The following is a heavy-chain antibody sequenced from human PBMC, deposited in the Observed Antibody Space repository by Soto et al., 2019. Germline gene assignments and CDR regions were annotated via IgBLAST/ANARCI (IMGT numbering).Heavy chain of an antibody. D-gene: IGHD5-18*01. CDR3: ARDHLYSYGSRYYFDY. Sequence: PSETLSLTCAVSGGSFSGYYWSWIRQPPGKGLEWIGEINHSGSTNYNPSLNSRVTISVDTSKNQFSLKLSSVTAADTAVYYCARDHLYSYGSRYYFDYWGQGTLVTVSS. CDR1: GGSFSGYY. V-gene: IGHV4-34*01. CDR2: INHSGST. J-gene: IGHJ4*02.